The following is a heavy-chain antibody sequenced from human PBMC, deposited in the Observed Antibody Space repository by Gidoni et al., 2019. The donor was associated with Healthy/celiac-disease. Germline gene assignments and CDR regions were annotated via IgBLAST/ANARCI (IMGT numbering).Heavy chain of an antibody. CDR1: GFPFSRYS. J-gene: IGHJ4*02. D-gene: IGHD4-17*01. CDR3: ARTDYGDTGTDY. Sequence: EVQLVESGGGLFQPGGSLRLSCAAAGFPFSRYSVSWVWQAPGKGLEWVSSISSSSSYIYYADSVKGRFTISRDNAKNSLYLQMNSLRAEDTAVYYCARTDYGDTGTDYWGQGTLVTVSS. CDR2: ISSSSSYI. V-gene: IGHV3-21*01.